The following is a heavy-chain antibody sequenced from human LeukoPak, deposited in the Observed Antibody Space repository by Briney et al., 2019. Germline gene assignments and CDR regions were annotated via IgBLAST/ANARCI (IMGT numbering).Heavy chain of an antibody. Sequence: GGSLRLSCAASGFTFSSYAMHWVRQAPGKGLEWVAVISYDGSNKYYADSVKGRFTISRDNTKNTLYLQMNSLRAEDTAVYYCAGMAGVAVAGMSNDYWGQGTLVTVSS. D-gene: IGHD6-19*01. CDR1: GFTFSSYA. J-gene: IGHJ4*02. CDR3: AGMAGVAVAGMSNDY. V-gene: IGHV3-30-3*01. CDR2: ISYDGSNK.